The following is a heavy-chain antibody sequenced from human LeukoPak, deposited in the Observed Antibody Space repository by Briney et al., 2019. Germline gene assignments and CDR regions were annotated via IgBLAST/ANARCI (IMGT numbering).Heavy chain of an antibody. CDR2: ISSSSSTI. CDR3: ARGAYYYED. CDR1: EFTVSGTY. V-gene: IGHV3-48*01. D-gene: IGHD3-22*01. J-gene: IGHJ4*02. Sequence: GGSLRLSCAVSEFTVSGTYMSWVRQAPGKGLEWVSYISSSSSTIYYADSAKGRFTISRDNAKNSLYLQMNSLRAEDTAVYYCARGAYYYEDWGQGTLVTVSS.